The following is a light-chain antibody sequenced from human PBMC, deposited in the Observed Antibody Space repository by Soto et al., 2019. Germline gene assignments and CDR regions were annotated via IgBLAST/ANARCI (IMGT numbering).Light chain of an antibody. CDR1: QGISSW. J-gene: IGKJ4*01. V-gene: IGKV1-12*01. Sequence: DIQMTQSPSSVSASVGDRVTITCRASQGISSWVAWYQQKPGKAPKLLIYAASSLQSWVPSRFSGSGSGTDFTLTISSLQPEDFATYYCQQANSFLALTFGGGTKVEIK. CDR3: QQANSFLALT. CDR2: AAS.